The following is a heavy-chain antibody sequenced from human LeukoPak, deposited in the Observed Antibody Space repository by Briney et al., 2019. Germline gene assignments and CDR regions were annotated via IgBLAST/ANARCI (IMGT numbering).Heavy chain of an antibody. Sequence: PGGSLRLSCAASGFTFSFNSMHWVRQAPGKGLEWVSGISWNSGSIDCADSVKGRFTISRDNAKNSLYLQMNSLRAEDTALYYCAKDIKAGYYGMDVWGQGTTVTVSS. CDR2: ISWNSGSI. CDR3: AKDIKAGYYGMDV. V-gene: IGHV3-9*01. J-gene: IGHJ6*02. CDR1: GFTFSFNS.